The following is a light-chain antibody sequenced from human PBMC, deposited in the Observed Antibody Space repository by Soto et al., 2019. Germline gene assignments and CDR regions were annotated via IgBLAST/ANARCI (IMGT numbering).Light chain of an antibody. CDR1: QSVGSN. CDR2: DAS. V-gene: IGKV3-15*01. J-gene: IGKJ5*01. CDR3: QQYKNWPPIT. Sequence: EIVMTQSPVTLPVSPGERASLSCRASQSVGSNLAWYRQKAGQAPRLLIYDASTRVTGIPARFSGSGSGTEFTLTISSLQSEDFAVYYCQQYKNWPPITFGQGTRLEIK.